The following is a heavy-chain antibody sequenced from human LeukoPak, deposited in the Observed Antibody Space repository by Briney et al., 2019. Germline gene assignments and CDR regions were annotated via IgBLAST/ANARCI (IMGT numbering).Heavy chain of an antibody. CDR2: INHSGST. D-gene: IGHD1-26*01. J-gene: IGHJ6*03. CDR3: VRTYEIVGATAFYHYFYYMDV. Sequence: SETLSLTCTVSGGSISSYYWSWIRQPPGKGLEWIGEINHSGSTNYNPSLKSRVIISVDTSKNQFSLKLTSVTAADTAIYYCVRTYEIVGATAFYHYFYYMDVWGKGTTVTISS. V-gene: IGHV4-34*01. CDR1: GGSISSYY.